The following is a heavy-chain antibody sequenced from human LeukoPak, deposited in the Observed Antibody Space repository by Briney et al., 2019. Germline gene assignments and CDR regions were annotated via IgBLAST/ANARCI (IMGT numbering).Heavy chain of an antibody. D-gene: IGHD2-21*01. CDR3: ATADTDMEVAVN. J-gene: IGHJ4*02. CDR2: IYPGDSDT. Sequence: GESLKISCKGSGYSFLSHWIGWVRQMPGKGLEWMGIIYPGDSDTRYNPSFQGQVTISADKSISTAYLQWSSLKASDTAMYYCATADTDMEVAVNWGQGTLVTVSS. V-gene: IGHV5-51*01. CDR1: GYSFLSHW.